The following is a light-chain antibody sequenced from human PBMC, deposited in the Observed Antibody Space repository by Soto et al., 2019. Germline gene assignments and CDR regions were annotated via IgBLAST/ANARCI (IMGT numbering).Light chain of an antibody. CDR3: QQRSNWIT. V-gene: IGKV3-11*01. Sequence: EIVLTQSPATLSSLPGDRVTLSFRASQYINTRLAWYQHRPGQAPRLLIYQTSIRAAGIPARFSGSGSGTEFTLTITSLEPDDFAVYYCQQRSNWITFGQGTLLEIK. CDR1: QYINTR. J-gene: IGKJ5*01. CDR2: QTS.